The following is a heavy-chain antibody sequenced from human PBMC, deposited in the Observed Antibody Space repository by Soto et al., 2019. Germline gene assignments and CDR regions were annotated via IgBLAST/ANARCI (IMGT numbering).Heavy chain of an antibody. V-gene: IGHV3-13*01. CDR2: IGSAGDT. J-gene: IGHJ6*02. CDR3: ARGGYARGYFHYAMDV. Sequence: GWSLRLSCAASGFTFSNYDMIWVRQATGKGLEWVSAIGSAGDTYYSGSVKGRFAISRENAKNSLYLQMNSVTPGDTAVYYCARGGYARGYFHYAMDVWGQGTTVTVSS. CDR1: GFTFSNYD. D-gene: IGHD6-25*01.